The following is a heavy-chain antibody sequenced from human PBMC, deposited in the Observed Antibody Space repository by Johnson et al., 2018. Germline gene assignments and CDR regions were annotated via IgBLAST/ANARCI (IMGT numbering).Heavy chain of an antibody. CDR2: IKSKTDGGTT. CDR3: TTDPEKRITMIVVVTDDAFDI. Sequence: VQLVQSGGGVVQPGRSLRLSCAASGFTFSNAWMSWVRQAPGKGLEWVGRIKSKTDGGTTDYAAPVKGRFTISRDDSKKTLYLKMNSVKTEDTAGYYWTTDPEKRITMIVVVTDDAFDIWSQGTRVTVSS. CDR1: GFTFSNAW. D-gene: IGHD3-22*01. J-gene: IGHJ3*02. V-gene: IGHV3-15*01.